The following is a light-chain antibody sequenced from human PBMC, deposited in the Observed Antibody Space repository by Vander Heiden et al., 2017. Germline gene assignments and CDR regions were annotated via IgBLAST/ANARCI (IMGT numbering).Light chain of an antibody. Sequence: ETVLTQSPATLSLSPGERATLSCRASQTVRSYLVWYQQKPGQAPRLLIDDASKRATGIPARFSGSGSGTDFTLTISSLEPEDFAVYYCLQRSIWPLTFGGGTKVEIK. V-gene: IGKV3-11*01. CDR2: DAS. CDR3: LQRSIWPLT. J-gene: IGKJ4*01. CDR1: QTVRSY.